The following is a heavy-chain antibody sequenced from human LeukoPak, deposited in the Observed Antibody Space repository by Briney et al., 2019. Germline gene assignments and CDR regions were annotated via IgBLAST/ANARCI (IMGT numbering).Heavy chain of an antibody. V-gene: IGHV3-21*01. D-gene: IGHD2-15*01. Sequence: PGGSLRLSCAASGFTFSSYSMNWVRQAPGKGLEWVSSISSSSSYIYYADSVKGRFTISRDNAKISLYLQMNSLRAEDTAVYYCARGCSGGSCYERVPMRFDPWGQGTLVTVSS. CDR3: ARGCSGGSCYERVPMRFDP. CDR1: GFTFSSYS. J-gene: IGHJ5*02. CDR2: ISSSSSYI.